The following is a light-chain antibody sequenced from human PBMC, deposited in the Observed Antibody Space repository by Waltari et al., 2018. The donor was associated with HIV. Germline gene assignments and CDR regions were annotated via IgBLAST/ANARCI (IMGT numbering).Light chain of an antibody. CDR1: SSLAGSYNL. CDR3: CSYAGSSTSVV. J-gene: IGLJ2*01. CDR2: EVS. Sequence: QSAPLQPLSVSGSPGLSLTTSCTGTSSLAGSYNLVSLYQHHPGKAPKLMIYEVSTRPSGVSNRFSGSKSGNTASLTISGLQAEDEADYYCCSYAGSSTSVVFGGGTKLTVL. V-gene: IGLV2-23*02.